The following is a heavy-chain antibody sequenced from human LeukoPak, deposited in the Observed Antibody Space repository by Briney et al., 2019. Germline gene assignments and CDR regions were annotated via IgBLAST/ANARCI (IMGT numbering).Heavy chain of an antibody. Sequence: ASVKVSCKASGYTFTGYYMHWVRQAPGQGLEWMGWINPNSGGTNYAQKFQGRVTMTRDTSISTAYMELSRLRSDDTAVYYCARGNYYDSSGYYNYYFDYWGQGTLVTVSS. CDR3: ARGNYYDSSGYYNYYFDY. D-gene: IGHD3-22*01. CDR2: INPNSGGT. J-gene: IGHJ4*02. V-gene: IGHV1-2*02. CDR1: GYTFTGYY.